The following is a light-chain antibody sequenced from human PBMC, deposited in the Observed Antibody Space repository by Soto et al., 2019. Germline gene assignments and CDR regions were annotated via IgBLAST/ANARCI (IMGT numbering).Light chain of an antibody. CDR2: KVS. J-gene: IGLJ3*02. Sequence: QSVLTQPASVSGSPGQTITVSCTGTSSDVGGYNYVSWYQHHPGKAPKLMIYKVSNRPSGVSNRFSGSKSGNTASLTISGLQAEDEADYYCSSYTSSSTSRVFGGGTKLTVL. V-gene: IGLV2-14*01. CDR1: SSDVGGYNY. CDR3: SSYTSSSTSRV.